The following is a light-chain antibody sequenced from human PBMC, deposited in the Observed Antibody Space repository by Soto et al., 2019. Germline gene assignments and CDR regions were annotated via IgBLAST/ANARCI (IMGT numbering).Light chain of an antibody. CDR1: QSVFSN. CDR2: AAS. J-gene: IGKJ4*01. Sequence: EILMTQSPATLSVSPGERATLSCRASQSVFSNLVWYQQKPGRAPRLLIYAASTRATGIPARFSGSGSGTEFTLTISSLQSEDFAVYYCHQYNNWPLTFGGGTKVEIE. CDR3: HQYNNWPLT. V-gene: IGKV3-15*01.